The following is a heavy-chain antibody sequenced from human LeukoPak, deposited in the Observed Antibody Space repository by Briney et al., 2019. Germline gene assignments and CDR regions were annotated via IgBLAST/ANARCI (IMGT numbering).Heavy chain of an antibody. CDR2: IYYSGST. J-gene: IGHJ3*02. V-gene: IGHV4-39*07. CDR1: GGSISSSSYY. Sequence: SETLSLTCTVSGGSISSSSYYWGWIRQPPGKGLEWIGSIYYSGSTYYNPSLKSRVTISVDTSKNQFSLKLSSVTAADTAVYYCARKYYDFWSGSLSGAFDIWGQGTMVTVSS. CDR3: ARKYYDFWSGSLSGAFDI. D-gene: IGHD3-3*01.